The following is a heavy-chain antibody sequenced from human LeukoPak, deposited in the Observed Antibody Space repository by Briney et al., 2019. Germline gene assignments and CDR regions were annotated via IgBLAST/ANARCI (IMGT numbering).Heavy chain of an antibody. J-gene: IGHJ1*01. Sequence: GGSLRLSCAASGFTFSSYAMSWVRQAPGKGLEWVSAISGSGGSTYYADSVKGRFTISRDNSKNTLYLQMNSLRAEDTAVYYCATGGAAAVLTVGFFQHWGQGTLVTVSS. CDR1: GFTFSSYA. D-gene: IGHD2-2*01. CDR3: ATGGAAAVLTVGFFQH. V-gene: IGHV3-23*01. CDR2: ISGSGGST.